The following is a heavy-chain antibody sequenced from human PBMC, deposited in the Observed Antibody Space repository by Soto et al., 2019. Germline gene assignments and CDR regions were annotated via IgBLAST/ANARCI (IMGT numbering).Heavy chain of an antibody. Sequence: ASVKVSCKASGYSFTSYGISWVRQAPGQGPEWMGWISGHNGNTNHPQSLQGRVTMTTDTSGNTAYMELRSLRSDDTAVYYCARHRFNYYDDTVYYYFDYWGQGTLVTVSS. J-gene: IGHJ4*02. CDR2: ISGHNGNT. CDR1: GYSFTSYG. V-gene: IGHV1-18*04. CDR3: ARHRFNYYDDTVYYYFDY. D-gene: IGHD3-22*01.